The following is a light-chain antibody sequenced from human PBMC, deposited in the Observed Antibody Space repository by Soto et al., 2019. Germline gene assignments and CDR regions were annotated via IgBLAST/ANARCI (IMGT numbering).Light chain of an antibody. CDR2: DAS. J-gene: IGKJ1*01. Sequence: EIVLTQSPATLSLSPGERATLCCGASQSIGLAIAWYQHKPGQAPRLLIFDASQRATGIPARFRGSGSGTDFTLSISSLEPEDFAVYYCQQRTDRPPWTFGQGTKVESK. CDR3: QQRTDRPPWT. CDR1: QSIGLA. V-gene: IGKV3-11*01.